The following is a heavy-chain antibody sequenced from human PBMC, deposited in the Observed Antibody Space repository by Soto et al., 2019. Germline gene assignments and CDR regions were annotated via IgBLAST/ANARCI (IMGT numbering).Heavy chain of an antibody. CDR2: ISSTTHYI. Sequence: EVQLVDSGGGLVKPGGSLRLSCAASGFTFTRYSMNWVRQAPWKGLEWVSSISSTTHYIYYGYSMKGRFTISRDNAKNPLYEEMYIQRPEGTSVYYGAKSSEEHTSKFAYWGHVTL. V-gene: IGHV3-21*06. CDR1: GFTFTRYS. J-gene: IGHJ4*01. D-gene: IGHD6-6*01. CDR3: AKSSEEHTSKFAY.